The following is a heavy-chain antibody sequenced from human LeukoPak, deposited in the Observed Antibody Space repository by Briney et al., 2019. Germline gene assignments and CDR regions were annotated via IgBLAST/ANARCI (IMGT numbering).Heavy chain of an antibody. CDR2: IYSGGNT. J-gene: IGHJ4*02. CDR1: GFTVSSNY. V-gene: IGHV3-53*01. Sequence: GGSLRLSCAASGFTVSSNYMSWVRQAPGKGLEWVSLIYSGGNTYYADSVKGRITISRDNSKNTLYLQMNSLRAEDTAIYYCARAYSTSGEYYFDYWGQGTLVTVSS. CDR3: ARAYSTSGEYYFDY. D-gene: IGHD3-10*01.